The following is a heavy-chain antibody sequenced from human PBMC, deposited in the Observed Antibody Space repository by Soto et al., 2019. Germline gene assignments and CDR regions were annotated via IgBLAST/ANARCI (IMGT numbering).Heavy chain of an antibody. CDR3: AKGSIEYSASVDN. Sequence: DVQLLESGGGLVQPGGSLRLSCAASGFSFSSYAMVWVRRAPGKGLEWVAVISARGGRSYFADSVKGRFALSRDNTKNVLSLEMNSLRAEDTAIYFCAKGSIEYSASVDNWGQGTLVVVSS. V-gene: IGHV3-23*01. CDR2: ISARGGRS. D-gene: IGHD5-12*01. J-gene: IGHJ4*02. CDR1: GFSFSSYA.